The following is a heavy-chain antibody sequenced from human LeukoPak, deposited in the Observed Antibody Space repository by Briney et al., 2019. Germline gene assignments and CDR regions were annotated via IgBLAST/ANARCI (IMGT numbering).Heavy chain of an antibody. CDR1: GFTFTSYT. CDR3: SRRFDC. Sequence: GGSLRLSCAAPGFTFTSYTMNWVRQAPGKGLEWVSYIDGSGDTIYYADSVKGRFTISRDNAKNSLDLQMNSLRDEDTAVYYCSRRFDCWGQGTLVTVSS. J-gene: IGHJ4*02. CDR2: IDGSGDTI. V-gene: IGHV3-48*02.